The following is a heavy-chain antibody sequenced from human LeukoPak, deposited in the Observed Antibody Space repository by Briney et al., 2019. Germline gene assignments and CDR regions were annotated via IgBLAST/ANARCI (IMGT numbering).Heavy chain of an antibody. Sequence: SETLSLTCTVSGGSISSYYWSWIRQPPGKGLEWIGNIHYTGSTYYNPSLKSRVTISVDTSKNQFSLKLSSVTAADTAVYYCASSDDFWSGYSDAFDIWGQGTMVTVSS. CDR1: GGSISSYY. V-gene: IGHV4-59*08. CDR3: ASSDDFWSGYSDAFDI. CDR2: IHYTGST. D-gene: IGHD3-3*01. J-gene: IGHJ3*02.